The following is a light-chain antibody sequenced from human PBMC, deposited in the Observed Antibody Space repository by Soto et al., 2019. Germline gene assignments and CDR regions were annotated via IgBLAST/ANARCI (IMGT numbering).Light chain of an antibody. J-gene: IGKJ1*01. Sequence: EIVLTQSPGTLSLSPWARATLSCRASQSVSRDYLACYQQKPGQAPRFLIYGASNRATGIPDRFSGSGSGTDFTLTISRLEPEDFAVYYSQQYGSSPLTFGQGTKVEIK. CDR2: GAS. CDR3: QQYGSSPLT. CDR1: QSVSRDY. V-gene: IGKV3-20*01.